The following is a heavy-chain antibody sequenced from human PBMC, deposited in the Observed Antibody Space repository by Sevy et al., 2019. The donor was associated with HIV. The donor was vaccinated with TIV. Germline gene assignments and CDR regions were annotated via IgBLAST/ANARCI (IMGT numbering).Heavy chain of an antibody. D-gene: IGHD2-15*01. Sequence: SETLSLTCAVYGGSFSGYYWSWIRQPPGKGLEWIGEINHSGGTNYNPSLKSRVTISVDTSKNQFSLKLNSVAATDTAVYYCARHCAGSSCSHAFDIWGQGTMVTVSS. CDR2: INHSGGT. CDR1: GGSFSGYY. J-gene: IGHJ3*02. V-gene: IGHV4-34*01. CDR3: ARHCAGSSCSHAFDI.